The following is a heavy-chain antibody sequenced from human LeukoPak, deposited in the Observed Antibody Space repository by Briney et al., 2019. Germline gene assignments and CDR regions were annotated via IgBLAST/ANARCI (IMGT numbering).Heavy chain of an antibody. CDR1: GYTFSDYY. CDR2: ISSSGSTI. CDR3: ARDLGSITGIPYYFDY. Sequence: PGGSLRLSCAASGYTFSDYYMSWIRQAPGKGLEWVSYISSSGSTIYYADSVKGRFTISRDNAKNSLYLQMNSLRAEDTAVYYCARDLGSITGIPYYFDYWGQGTLVTVSS. J-gene: IGHJ4*02. V-gene: IGHV3-11*01. D-gene: IGHD1-20*01.